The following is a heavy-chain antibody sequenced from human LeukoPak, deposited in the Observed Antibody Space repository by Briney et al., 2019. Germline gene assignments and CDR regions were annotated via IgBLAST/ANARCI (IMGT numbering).Heavy chain of an antibody. V-gene: IGHV3-7*01. J-gene: IGHJ4*02. CDR1: GFTFSSYW. CDR2: IKQDGSEK. D-gene: IGHD4-17*01. CDR3: AKDDGDYPFRFFDY. Sequence: GGSLRLSCAASGFTFSSYWMSWVRQAPGKGLEWVANIKQDGSEKYYVDSVKGRFTISRDNAKNSLYLQMNSLRAEDTAVYYCAKDDGDYPFRFFDYWGQGTLVTVSP.